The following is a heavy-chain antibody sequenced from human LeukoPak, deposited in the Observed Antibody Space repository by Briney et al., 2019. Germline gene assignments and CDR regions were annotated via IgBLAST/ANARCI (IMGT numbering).Heavy chain of an antibody. J-gene: IGHJ5*02. Sequence: SETLSLTCALYGGSFRGYYWSWIRQTPGKGLEWCGEISHSVITNYNPSLKGRVTISIDIHRNQFSLELSSVTAAGTAVYYCARERFGGTPFVSWGEGTLVTVSS. CDR1: GGSFRGYY. CDR2: ISHSVIT. V-gene: IGHV4-34*01. D-gene: IGHD3-10*01. CDR3: ARERFGGTPFVS.